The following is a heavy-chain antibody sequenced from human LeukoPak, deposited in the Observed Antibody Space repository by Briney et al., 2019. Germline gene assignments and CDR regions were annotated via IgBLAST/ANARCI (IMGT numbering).Heavy chain of an antibody. V-gene: IGHV3-23*01. CDR1: GFTFSSYA. J-gene: IGHJ6*03. CDR2: ISGSGGST. Sequence: GGSLRLSCAASGFTFSSYAMSWVRQAPGKGLEWVSAISGSGGSTYYADSVKGPFTISRDNSKNTLYLQMNSLRAEDTAVYYCAKGPSKYYYYYMDVWGKGTTVAVSS. CDR3: AKGPSKYYYYYMDV.